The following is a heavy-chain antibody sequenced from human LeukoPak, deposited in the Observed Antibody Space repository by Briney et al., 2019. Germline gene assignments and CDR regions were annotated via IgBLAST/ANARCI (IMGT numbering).Heavy chain of an antibody. CDR3: ARANTIFGVEPDYYFDY. J-gene: IGHJ4*02. D-gene: IGHD3-3*01. V-gene: IGHV3-48*03. CDR1: GFSFSSYE. Sequence: SGGSLRLSCAASGFSFSSYEMIWVRQAPGKGLEWISYISSSGGNIYYADSVKGRFTISRDNDKNSLYLQMNSLRVEDTAVYYCARANTIFGVEPDYYFDYWGQGTLVSVSS. CDR2: ISSSGGNI.